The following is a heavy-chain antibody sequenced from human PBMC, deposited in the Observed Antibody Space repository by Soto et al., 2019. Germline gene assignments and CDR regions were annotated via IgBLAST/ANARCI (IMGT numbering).Heavy chain of an antibody. CDR1: RYTFTGYY. J-gene: IGHJ6*02. V-gene: IGHV1-2*02. CDR3: ARTNTIFGVVIIANYYYGMDV. Sequence: ASVKVSCKASRYTFTGYYMHWVRQAPGQGLEWMGWINPNSGGTNYAQKFQGRVTMTRDTSISTAYMELSRLRSDDTAVYYCARTNTIFGVVIIANYYYGMDVWGQGTTDTVSS. CDR2: INPNSGGT. D-gene: IGHD3-3*01.